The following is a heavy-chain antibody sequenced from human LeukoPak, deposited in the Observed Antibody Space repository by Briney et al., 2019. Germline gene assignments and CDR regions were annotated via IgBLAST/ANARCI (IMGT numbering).Heavy chain of an antibody. J-gene: IGHJ4*02. V-gene: IGHV4-61*01. CDR2: IYYGGNT. CDR1: GDSVSSSNYY. CDR3: ASSITIFGVVIDY. Sequence: SETLSLTCAVSGDSVSSSNYYWSWIRQPPGKGLEWIGYIYYGGNTNYNPSLQSRVTVSVDTSKNQFSLKLSSVTAADTAVYYCASSITIFGVVIDYWGQGTLVTVSS. D-gene: IGHD3-3*01.